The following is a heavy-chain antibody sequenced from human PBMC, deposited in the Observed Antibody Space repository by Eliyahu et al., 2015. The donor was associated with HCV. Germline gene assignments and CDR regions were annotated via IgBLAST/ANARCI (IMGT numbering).Heavy chain of an antibody. CDR2: IYHSGSA. J-gene: IGHJ3*01. CDR1: GCXIXSXNYS. D-gene: IGHD3-22*01. CDR3: ARLAHYYDSNKLCHDGFNV. Sequence: QLQMQESGPGLVKPSETLSLXCSVSGCXIXSXNYSWSWIRQPPGKGLEWIATIYHSGSAYYNPSLKSRVTISIDTSKNQFSLKLTSVTAADTAVYFCARLAHYYDSNKLCHDGFNVWGQGTVVTVSS. V-gene: IGHV4-39*01.